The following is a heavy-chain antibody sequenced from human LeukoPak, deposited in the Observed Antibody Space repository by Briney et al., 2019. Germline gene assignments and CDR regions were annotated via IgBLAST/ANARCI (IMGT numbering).Heavy chain of an antibody. CDR3: ARASAQLWSHPFDY. J-gene: IGHJ4*02. D-gene: IGHD5-18*01. CDR2: IIPIFGTA. Sequence: GASVKVSCKASGYTFTSYDINWVRQAAGQGLEWMGGIIPIFGTANYAQKFQGRVTITTDESTSTAYMELSSLRSEDTAVYYCARASAQLWSHPFDYWGQGTLVTVSS. CDR1: GYTFTSYD. V-gene: IGHV1-69*05.